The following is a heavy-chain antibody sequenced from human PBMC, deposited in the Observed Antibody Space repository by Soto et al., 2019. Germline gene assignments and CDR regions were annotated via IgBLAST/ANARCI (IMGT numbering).Heavy chain of an antibody. CDR2: IYYSGST. D-gene: IGHD5-12*01. CDR3: ARDNAVVATIGSGYYYYTDV. V-gene: IGHV4-61*08. CDR1: GGSISSGGYY. Sequence: SETLSLTCTVSGGSISSGGYYWSWIRQHPGKGLEWIGYIYYSGSTNYNPSLKSRVTIPVDTSNNQFSLKLSSVTAADTAVYYCARDNAVVATIGSGYYYYTDVWGKGTTVTVSS. J-gene: IGHJ6*03.